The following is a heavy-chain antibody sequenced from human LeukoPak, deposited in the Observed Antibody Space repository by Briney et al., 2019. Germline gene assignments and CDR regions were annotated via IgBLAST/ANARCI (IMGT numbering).Heavy chain of an antibody. CDR3: ARGGYCSGGSCYLWFDP. CDR2: MNPNSGNT. Sequence: GASVTVSCKASGYTFTSYDINWVRQATGQGLGWMGWMNPNSGNTGYAQKFQGRVTMTRNTSISTAYMELSSLRSEDTAVYYCARGGYCSGGSCYLWFDPWGQGTLVTVSS. J-gene: IGHJ5*02. CDR1: GYTFTSYD. D-gene: IGHD2-15*01. V-gene: IGHV1-8*01.